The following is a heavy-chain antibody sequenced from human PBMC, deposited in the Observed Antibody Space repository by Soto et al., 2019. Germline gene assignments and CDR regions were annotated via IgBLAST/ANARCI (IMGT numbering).Heavy chain of an antibody. V-gene: IGHV1-69*01. Sequence: QVQLVQSGAEVKKPGSSVKVSCKASGGTFSSYAISWVRQAPGQGLEWMGGIIPIFGTANYAQKFQGRVTITADESTSTAYMALSSLRSEDTAVYYCAREGRAYYDSSGYSHWGQGTLVTVSS. CDR3: AREGRAYYDSSGYSH. D-gene: IGHD3-22*01. J-gene: IGHJ4*02. CDR2: IIPIFGTA. CDR1: GGTFSSYA.